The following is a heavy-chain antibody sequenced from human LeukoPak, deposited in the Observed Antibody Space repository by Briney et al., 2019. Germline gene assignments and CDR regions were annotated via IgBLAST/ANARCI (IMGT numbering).Heavy chain of an antibody. J-gene: IGHJ4*02. CDR1: GGSISSGSYY. Sequence: SETLSLTCTVSGGSISSGSYYWSWIRQPAGKGLEWIGSIYHSGSTYYNPSLKSRVTISVDTSKNQFSLKLSSVTAADTAVYYCARHVTSIAAAGTVDYWGQGTLVTVSS. CDR3: ARHVTSIAAAGTVDY. CDR2: IYHSGST. V-gene: IGHV4-39*01. D-gene: IGHD6-13*01.